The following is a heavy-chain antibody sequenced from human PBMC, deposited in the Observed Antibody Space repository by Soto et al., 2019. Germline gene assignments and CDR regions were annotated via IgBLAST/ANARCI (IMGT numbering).Heavy chain of an antibody. V-gene: IGHV3-23*01. D-gene: IGHD2-2*01. CDR1: GFTFSSYA. J-gene: IGHJ4*02. Sequence: EVQLLDSGGGLVQPGGSLRLSCAACGFTFSSYAMSWVRQAPGKGLEWVSAIRGSGGSTYYADSVKGRFTISRDNSKNTLYLQMNSLRAEDTAVYYCAKSRTAKDYFDYWGQGTLVTVSS. CDR2: IRGSGGST. CDR3: AKSRTAKDYFDY.